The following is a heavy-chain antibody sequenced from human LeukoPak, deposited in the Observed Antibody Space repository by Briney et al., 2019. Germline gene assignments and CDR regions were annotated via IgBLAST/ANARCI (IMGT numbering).Heavy chain of an antibody. CDR3: VRGLYDSITYRAFHI. CDR2: IYTSGST. J-gene: IGHJ3*02. CDR1: GGSISSGSYY. D-gene: IGHD3-22*01. V-gene: IGHV4-61*02. Sequence: NPSETLSLTCTVSGGSISSGSYYWSWIRLPAGKGLEWIGRIYTSGSTNSNPSLKSRVTMSVDTSKNQFSLMLNSVTAADTAVYYCVRGLYDSITYRAFHIWGQGTMVTVSS.